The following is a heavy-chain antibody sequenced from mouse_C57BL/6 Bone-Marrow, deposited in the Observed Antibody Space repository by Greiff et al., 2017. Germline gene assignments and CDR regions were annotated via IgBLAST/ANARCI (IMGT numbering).Heavy chain of an antibody. V-gene: IGHV14-3*01. D-gene: IGHD2-4*01. CDR1: GFIIKNTY. CDR3: ARGGYYDYDENY. J-gene: IGHJ2*01. Sequence: VQLQQSVAELVRPGASVKLSCTASGFIIKNTYMHWVKQRPEQGLEWIGRIDPANGNTKYAPKFQGKATITADTSSNTAYLQLSSLTSEDTAIYYCARGGYYDYDENYWGQGTTLTVSS. CDR2: IDPANGNT.